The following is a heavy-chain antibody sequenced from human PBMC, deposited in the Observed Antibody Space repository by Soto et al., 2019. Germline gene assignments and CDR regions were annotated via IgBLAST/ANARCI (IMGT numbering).Heavy chain of an antibody. Sequence: QVQLVQSGAEVKKPGASVKVSCKASGYTFTSYGISWVRQAPGQGLEWMGWISAYNGNTKSAQKLQGRVTMTTDTPTTTAYMDLGTLTSDATAVYYCANVLPVGLVDSWAQGPLVTVSS. J-gene: IGHJ4*02. CDR3: ANVLPVGLVDS. V-gene: IGHV1-18*01. CDR1: GYTFTSYG. D-gene: IGHD6-19*01. CDR2: ISAYNGNT.